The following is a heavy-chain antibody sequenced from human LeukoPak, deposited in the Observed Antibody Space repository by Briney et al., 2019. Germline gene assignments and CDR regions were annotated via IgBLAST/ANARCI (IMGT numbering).Heavy chain of an antibody. CDR3: ARVLYSSSSLVDYYYFMDV. D-gene: IGHD6-6*01. J-gene: IGHJ6*03. CDR1: GYSISSGYY. V-gene: IGHV4-38-2*02. Sequence: SETLSLTCTVSGYSISSGYYWGWIRQAPGKGLEWIESVHHFGSTYYNPSLKSRVTISVDTSKNQFSLKVSSVTAADAAVYYCARVLYSSSSLVDYYYFMDVWGKGTTVTVSS. CDR2: VHHFGST.